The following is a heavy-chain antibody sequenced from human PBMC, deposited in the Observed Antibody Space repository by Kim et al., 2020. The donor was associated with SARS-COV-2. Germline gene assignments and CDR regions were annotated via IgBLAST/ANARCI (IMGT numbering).Heavy chain of an antibody. CDR3: TTGHYGDPNYYYYGMDV. D-gene: IGHD4-17*01. Sequence: GGSLRLSCAASGFTFSNAWMSWVSQAPGKGLEWVGRIKSKTDGGTTDYAAPVKGRFTISRDDSKNTLYLQMNSLKTEDTAVYYCTTGHYGDPNYYYYGMDVWGQGTTVTVSS. CDR2: IKSKTDGGTT. CDR1: GFTFSNAW. J-gene: IGHJ6*02. V-gene: IGHV3-15*01.